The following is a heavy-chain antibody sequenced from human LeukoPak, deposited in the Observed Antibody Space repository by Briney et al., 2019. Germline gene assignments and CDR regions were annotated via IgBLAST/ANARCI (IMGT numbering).Heavy chain of an antibody. Sequence: SETLSLTCTVSGGSINSYYWSWIRQPPGKGLEWIGYIYTSGSTNYNPSLKSRVIISIDTSKNQFSLKVNSVTAADTAVYYCAEHGGYAPMDVWGKGTTVTVSS. V-gene: IGHV4-4*09. CDR1: GGSINSYY. J-gene: IGHJ6*03. CDR3: AEHGGYAPMDV. CDR2: IYTSGST. D-gene: IGHD2-2*01.